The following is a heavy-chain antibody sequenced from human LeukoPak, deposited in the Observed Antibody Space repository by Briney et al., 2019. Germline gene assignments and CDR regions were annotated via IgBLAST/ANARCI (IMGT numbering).Heavy chain of an antibody. CDR2: ISAYNGNT. Sequence: ASVKVSCKASGYTFTSYGISWVRQAPGQGLEWMGWISAYNGNTNYAQKLQGRVTMTTDTSTSTAYMELRSLRSDDTAVYYCARDRELGTEDDAFDIWGQGTMVTVSS. V-gene: IGHV1-18*01. J-gene: IGHJ3*02. CDR3: ARDRELGTEDDAFDI. D-gene: IGHD3-10*01. CDR1: GYTFTSYG.